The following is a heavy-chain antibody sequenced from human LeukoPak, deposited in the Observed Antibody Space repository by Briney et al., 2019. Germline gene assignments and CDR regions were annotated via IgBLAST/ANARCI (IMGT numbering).Heavy chain of an antibody. V-gene: IGHV4-4*07. CDR1: GGPISSYY. J-gene: IGHJ6*03. Sequence: PSETLSLTCTVSGGPISSYYWSWIRQPAGKGLEWIGRIYTSGSTNYNPSLKSRVTMSVDTSKNQFSLKLSSVTAADTAVYYCARGIAARPASFNYYYYMDVWGKGTTVTVSS. CDR3: ARGIAARPASFNYYYYMDV. CDR2: IYTSGST. D-gene: IGHD6-6*01.